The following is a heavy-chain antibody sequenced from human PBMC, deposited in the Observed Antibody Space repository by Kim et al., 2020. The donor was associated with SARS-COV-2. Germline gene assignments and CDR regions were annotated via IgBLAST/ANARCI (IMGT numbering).Heavy chain of an antibody. CDR1: GGSFSGYY. D-gene: IGHD2-21*02. CDR2: VNHSGST. CDR3: AGAPDRGGDRPRYFDV. Sequence: SETLSLTCAVYGGSFSGYYWSWIRQPPGKGLEWVGEVNHSGSTNYNQSPKGRVTITVDTSKNQFSLKLISVTAADTAVYYCAGAPDRGGDRPRYFDVWG. J-gene: IGHJ2*01. V-gene: IGHV4-34*01.